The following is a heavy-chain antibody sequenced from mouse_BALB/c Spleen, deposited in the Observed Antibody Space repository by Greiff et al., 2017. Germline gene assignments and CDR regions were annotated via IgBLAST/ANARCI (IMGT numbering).Heavy chain of an antibody. CDR3: TRSDPYAMDY. Sequence: QVQLQQSGPQLVRPGASVKISCKASGYSFTSYWMHWVKQRPGQGLEWIGMIDPSDSETRLNQKFKDKATLTVDKSSSKAYMQLSSPTSEDSAVYYCTRSDPYAMDYWGQGTAVTVSS. V-gene: IGHV1S127*01. CDR1: GYSFTSYW. J-gene: IGHJ4*01. CDR2: IDPSDSET.